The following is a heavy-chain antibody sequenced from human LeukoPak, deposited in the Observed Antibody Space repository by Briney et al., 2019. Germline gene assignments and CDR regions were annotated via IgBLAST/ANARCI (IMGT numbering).Heavy chain of an antibody. CDR1: GGSISSGDYY. CDR2: IYYSGST. D-gene: IGHD4-17*01. CDR3: ARRRLRPSIIIDY. Sequence: SSETLSLTCTVSGGSISSGDYYWSWIRQPPGKGLEWIGYIYYSGSTYYNPSLKSRVTISVDTSKNQFSLKLSSVTAADTAVYYCARRRLRPSIIIDYWGQGTLVTVSS. V-gene: IGHV4-30-4*01. J-gene: IGHJ4*02.